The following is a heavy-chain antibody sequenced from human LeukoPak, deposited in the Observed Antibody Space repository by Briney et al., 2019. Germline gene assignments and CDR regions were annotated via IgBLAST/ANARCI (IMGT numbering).Heavy chain of an antibody. D-gene: IGHD3-10*01. CDR2: ISGSGGST. V-gene: IGHV3-23*01. J-gene: IGHJ4*02. CDR3: TKDRSGITMVRGVVYYSDY. CDR1: GFTFSSYA. Sequence: GGSLRLSCAASGFTFSSYAMSWVRQAPGKGLEWVSAISGSGGSTYYADSVKGRFTISRDNSKNTLYLQMNSLRAEDTAVYYCTKDRSGITMVRGVVYYSDYWGQGTLVTVSS.